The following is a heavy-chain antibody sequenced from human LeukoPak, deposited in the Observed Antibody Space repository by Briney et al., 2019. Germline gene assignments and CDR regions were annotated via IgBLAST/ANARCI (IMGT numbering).Heavy chain of an antibody. D-gene: IGHD3-22*01. CDR1: GGSFSGYY. J-gene: IGHJ3*02. CDR3: AKSNGYGLIDI. Sequence: SETLSLTCAVYGGSFSGYYWSWIRQPPGKGLEWIGEINHSGSTNYNPSLKSRVTISVDTSRNQFSLKLNSVTAADTAVYYCAKSNGYGLIDIRGQGTMVTVSS. V-gene: IGHV4-34*01. CDR2: INHSGST.